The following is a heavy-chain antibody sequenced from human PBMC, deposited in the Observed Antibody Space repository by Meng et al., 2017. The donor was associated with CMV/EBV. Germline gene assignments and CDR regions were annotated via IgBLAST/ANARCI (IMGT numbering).Heavy chain of an antibody. CDR2: IYPGDSDT. CDR3: ARESRMFDY. CDR1: GYSFTNYW. Sequence: GSLRLSCKGSGYSFTNYWVAWARQMPGKGLEWMGIIYPGDSDTRYSPSFQGQVTISADKSISTAYLQWSSLKASDTAMYYCARESRMFDYWGQGTLVTVSS. V-gene: IGHV5-51*01. J-gene: IGHJ4*02.